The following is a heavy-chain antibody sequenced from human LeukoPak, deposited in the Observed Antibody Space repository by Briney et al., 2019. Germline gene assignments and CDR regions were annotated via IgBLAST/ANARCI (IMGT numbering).Heavy chain of an antibody. J-gene: IGHJ3*02. CDR2: INQSGST. V-gene: IGHV4-31*03. Sequence: SETLSLTCTVSGGSISSGGYYWSWIRQHPGKGLEWIGEINQSGSTNYNPSLKSRVTISIDTSKTQFSLKLRSVTAADTAVYYCARLVLWFGESLEIWGQGTMVTVSS. CDR3: ARLVLWFGESLEI. D-gene: IGHD3-10*01. CDR1: GGSISSGGYY.